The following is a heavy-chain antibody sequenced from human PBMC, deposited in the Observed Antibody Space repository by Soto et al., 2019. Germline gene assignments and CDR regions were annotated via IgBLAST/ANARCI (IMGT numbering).Heavy chain of an antibody. J-gene: IGHJ3*02. Sequence: PSETLSLTCTVSGGSISSGDYYWSWIRQPPGKGLEWIGYIYYSGSTYYNPSLKSRVTISVDTSKNQFSLKLSSVTAADTAVYYCARRLLRLDDAFDIWGQGTMVTVSS. V-gene: IGHV4-30-4*01. CDR1: GGSISSGDYY. CDR2: IYYSGST. CDR3: ARRLLRLDDAFDI. D-gene: IGHD1-26*01.